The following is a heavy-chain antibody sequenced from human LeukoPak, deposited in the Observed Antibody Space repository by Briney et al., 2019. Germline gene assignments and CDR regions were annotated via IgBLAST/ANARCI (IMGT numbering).Heavy chain of an antibody. V-gene: IGHV3-7*01. Sequence: GGSLRLSCAASGFTFSSHWMTWVRLAPGKGLEWVAHIKQGGNTKHYMGSVKGRFTISRDDAQNTLYLQMNSLRDDDTAVYYCVRGPSFGDFVDYLDSWGQGTRVTVSS. CDR1: GFTFSSHW. J-gene: IGHJ4*02. CDR3: VRGPSFGDFVDYLDS. CDR2: IKQGGNTK. D-gene: IGHD4-17*01.